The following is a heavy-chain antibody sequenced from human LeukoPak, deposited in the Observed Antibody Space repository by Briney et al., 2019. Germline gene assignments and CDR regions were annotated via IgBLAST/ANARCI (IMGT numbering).Heavy chain of an antibody. CDR2: IYNSGTT. J-gene: IGHJ3*02. CDR1: GGSISSYY. V-gene: IGHV4-4*07. D-gene: IGHD3-9*01. Sequence: SETLSLTCTVSGGSISSYYWNWIRQPAGKGLEWIGRIYNSGTTNYNPSLKSRVTMSVDTSKNQFSLKLSSVTAADTAVYYCARVEVYYDILTGYYALDAFDIWGQGTMVTVSS. CDR3: ARVEVYYDILTGYYALDAFDI.